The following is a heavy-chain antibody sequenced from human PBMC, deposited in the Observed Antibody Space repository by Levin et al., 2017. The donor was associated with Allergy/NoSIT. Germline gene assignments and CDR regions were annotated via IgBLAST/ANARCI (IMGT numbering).Heavy chain of an antibody. D-gene: IGHD6-13*01. J-gene: IGHJ4*02. CDR3: AWGYSSSVWYY. V-gene: IGHV4-39*01. CDR1: GGSISSSSYY. CDR2: IYYSGST. Sequence: SETLSLTCTVSGGSISSSSYYWGWIRQPPGKGLEWIGSIYYSGSTYYNPSLKSRVTISVDTSKNQFSLKLSSVTAADTAVYYCAWGYSSSVWYYWGQGTLVTVSS.